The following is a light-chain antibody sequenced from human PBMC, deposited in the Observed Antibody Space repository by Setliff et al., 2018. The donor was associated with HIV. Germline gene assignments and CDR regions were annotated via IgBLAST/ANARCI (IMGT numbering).Light chain of an antibody. V-gene: IGLV2-14*01. CDR1: SSDVGGHNY. Sequence: QSALTQPASVSGSPGQSITTSCTGTSSDVGGHNYVSWYQHHPGKAPKVMIYEVSNRPSGVSNRFSGSKSGNTATLTISGLQAEDEADYYCSSYTNSVPRVCGTGTKVTVL. J-gene: IGLJ1*01. CDR2: EVS. CDR3: SSYTNSVPRV.